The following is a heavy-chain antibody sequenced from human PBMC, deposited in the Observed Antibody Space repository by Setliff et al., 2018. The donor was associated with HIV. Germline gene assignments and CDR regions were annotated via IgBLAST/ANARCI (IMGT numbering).Heavy chain of an antibody. Sequence: SETLSLTCSVSGGSISSTSYYWGWIRQPPGKGLEWIGSVHYTGSTQYNPSLKSRLTMSVDTSKNQFSLTLNSVTAADTAVYYCARTLSTMVKTDGYYDYYYMDVWGKGTTVTVSS. J-gene: IGHJ6*03. V-gene: IGHV4-39*07. D-gene: IGHD3-10*01. CDR2: VHYTGST. CDR3: ARTLSTMVKTDGYYDYYYMDV. CDR1: GGSISSTSYY.